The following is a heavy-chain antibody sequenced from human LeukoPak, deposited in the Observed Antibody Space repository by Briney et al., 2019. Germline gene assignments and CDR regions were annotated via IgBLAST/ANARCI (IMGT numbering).Heavy chain of an antibody. J-gene: IGHJ4*02. Sequence: GGSLRLSCAASGFNFSNYAMSWVRQAPGKGLEWVSAISSSSSTIYYADSVKGRFTISRDNAKNSLYLQMNSLRAEDTAVYYCANKGGYYYGSGSYFFVYWGQGTLVTVSS. CDR1: GFNFSNYA. CDR3: ANKGGYYYGSGSYFFVY. D-gene: IGHD3-10*01. CDR2: ISSSSSTI. V-gene: IGHV3-48*01.